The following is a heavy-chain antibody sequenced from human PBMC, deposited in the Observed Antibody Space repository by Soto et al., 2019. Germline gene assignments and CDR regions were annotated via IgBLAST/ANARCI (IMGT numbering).Heavy chain of an antibody. Sequence: ASVKVSCKASGYTFTSYYMHWVRQAPGQGLEWMGIINPSDGSTSYAQKFQGRVTMTRDTSTSTVYMELSSLRSEDTATYYCARQKPVVAAAGTPVGPFDYWGQGTLVTLSS. J-gene: IGHJ4*02. CDR3: ARQKPVVAAAGTPVGPFDY. D-gene: IGHD6-13*01. CDR2: INPSDGST. V-gene: IGHV1-46*01. CDR1: GYTFTSYY.